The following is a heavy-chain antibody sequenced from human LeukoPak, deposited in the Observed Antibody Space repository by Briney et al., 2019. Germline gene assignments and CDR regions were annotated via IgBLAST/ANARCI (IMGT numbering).Heavy chain of an antibody. Sequence: SETLSLNCNVSGASINSILYYWGWLRQPPGKGLEWIGNIFHDGSTYFNPSLKSRVSLSVDTSNRYFSLKLTSVTAADTSVYYCARHVLSNRSFDTWGQGTLVSVSS. J-gene: IGHJ5*02. CDR1: GASINSILYY. V-gene: IGHV4-39*01. CDR3: ARHVLSNRSFDT. D-gene: IGHD4/OR15-4a*01. CDR2: IFHDGST.